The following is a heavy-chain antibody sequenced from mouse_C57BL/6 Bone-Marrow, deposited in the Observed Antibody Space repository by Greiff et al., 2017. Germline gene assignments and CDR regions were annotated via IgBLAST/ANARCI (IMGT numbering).Heavy chain of an antibody. CDR3: ASDGYHIWYFDV. D-gene: IGHD2-3*01. Sequence: QVQLQPPGAELVKPGASVKMSCKASGYTFTSYWITWVKQRPGPGLEWIGDIYPGSGSTNYNEKFKSKATLNVDTSSSTAYMQLSSLTSEDSAVYYCASDGYHIWYFDVWGTGTTVTVSS. CDR1: GYTFTSYW. V-gene: IGHV1-55*01. J-gene: IGHJ1*03. CDR2: IYPGSGST.